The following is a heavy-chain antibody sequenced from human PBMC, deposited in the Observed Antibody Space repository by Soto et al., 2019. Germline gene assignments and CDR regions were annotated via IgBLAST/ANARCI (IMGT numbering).Heavy chain of an antibody. Sequence: QLQLQESGSGLVRPSQTLSLTCAVSGGSISYGAYSWRWIRQPPGKGLEWIGDIYHSGSTSYNPSXEXXVTISIDKSKNQFSLRLRSVTAADTAVYYCARGHGEHHIDYWGQGTLVTVSS. CDR1: GGSISYGAYS. J-gene: IGHJ4*02. CDR2: IYHSGST. V-gene: IGHV4-30-2*01. D-gene: IGHD4-17*01. CDR3: ARGHGEHHIDY.